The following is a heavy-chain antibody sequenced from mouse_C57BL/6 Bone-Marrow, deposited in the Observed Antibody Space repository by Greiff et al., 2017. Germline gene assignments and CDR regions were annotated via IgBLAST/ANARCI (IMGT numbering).Heavy chain of an antibody. CDR1: GYTFTSYW. V-gene: IGHV1-64*01. J-gene: IGHJ1*03. Sequence: QVQLQQPGPELVKPGASVKLSCKASGYTFTSYWMHWVKQRPGQGLEWIGMIHPNSGSTNYNEKFKSKATLTVDKSSSTAYMQLSSLTSEDSAVXSCAVGGVYYYGSRYFDVWGTGTTVTVSS. CDR2: IHPNSGST. D-gene: IGHD1-1*01. CDR3: AVGGVYYYGSRYFDV.